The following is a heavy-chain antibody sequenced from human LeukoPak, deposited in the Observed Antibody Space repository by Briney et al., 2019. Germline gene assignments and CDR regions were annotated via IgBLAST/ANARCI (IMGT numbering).Heavy chain of an antibody. CDR1: GFTFSSYG. Sequence: PGRSLRLSCAASGFTFSSYGMHWVRQAPGKGLEWVAVIWYDGSNKYYADSVKGRFTISRDNSKNTLYLQMNSLRAEDTAVYYCARDMVRGVTLGAFDIWGQGTMVTVSS. CDR3: ARDMVRGVTLGAFDI. V-gene: IGHV3-33*01. CDR2: IWYDGSNK. J-gene: IGHJ3*02. D-gene: IGHD3-10*01.